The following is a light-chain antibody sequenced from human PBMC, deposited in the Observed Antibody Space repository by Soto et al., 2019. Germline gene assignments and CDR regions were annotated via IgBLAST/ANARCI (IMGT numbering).Light chain of an antibody. J-gene: IGKJ1*01. CDR3: QQYGTSFWT. CDR1: QSVSSNY. CDR2: GAS. V-gene: IGKV3-20*01. Sequence: DIVLTQSPGTLSLSPGERATLSCRTSQSVSSNYLAWYQQKPGQAPRLLIYGASTRATGIPDRFSGSGSGADFTLTISRLEPEDFAVYYCQQYGTSFWTXGQGTKVDIK.